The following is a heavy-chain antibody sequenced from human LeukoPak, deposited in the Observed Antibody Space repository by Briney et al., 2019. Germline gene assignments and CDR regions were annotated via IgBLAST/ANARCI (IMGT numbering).Heavy chain of an antibody. CDR2: ISSSSTYI. D-gene: IGHD3-10*01. CDR3: ARDVGRGVILPNFDY. CDR1: GFTFSNNS. Sequence: GGSLRLSCTASGFTFSNNSMNWVGEAPGKGLEGVSSISSSSTYIYYADSVKGRFTITRDNAKNSLYLQMNSLGGDDTAVYYCARDVGRGVILPNFDYWGQGTLVTVSS. V-gene: IGHV3-21*01. J-gene: IGHJ4*02.